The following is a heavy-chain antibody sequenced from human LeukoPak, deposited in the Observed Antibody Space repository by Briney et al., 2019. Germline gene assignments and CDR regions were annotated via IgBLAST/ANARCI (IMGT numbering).Heavy chain of an antibody. CDR1: GFTFSSYW. CDR2: IKQDGSEK. D-gene: IGHD4-11*01. J-gene: IGHJ6*03. CDR3: ARGPRYSNYALYYYVDV. Sequence: GGSLRLSCAASGFTFSSYWMSWVRQAPGKGLEWVANIKQDGSEKYYVDSVKGRFTISRDNAKNSLYLQMNSLRAEDTAVYYCARGPRYSNYALYYYVDVWGKGTTVTVSS. V-gene: IGHV3-7*01.